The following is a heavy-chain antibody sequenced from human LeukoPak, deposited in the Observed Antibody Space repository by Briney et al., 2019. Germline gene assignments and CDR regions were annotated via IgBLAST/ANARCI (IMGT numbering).Heavy chain of an antibody. CDR2: IYYSGST. J-gene: IGHJ5*02. CDR3: ARHITMVRGAGLDP. V-gene: IGHV4-30-2*05. Sequence: PSQTLSLTCTVSGGSISGDGYYWSWIRQPPGKGLEWIGSIYYSGSTYYNPSLKSRATISVDTSKNQFYLKLTTVTAADTAVYYCARHITMVRGAGLDPWGQGTLVTVSS. CDR1: GGSISGDGYY. D-gene: IGHD3-10*01.